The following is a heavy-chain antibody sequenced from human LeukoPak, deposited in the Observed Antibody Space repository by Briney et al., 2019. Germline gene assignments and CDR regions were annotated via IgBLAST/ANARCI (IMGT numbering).Heavy chain of an antibody. CDR3: VKGRGPAKGDYYNYYYYMDV. D-gene: IGHD2-21*02. CDR1: GFTFSNYA. CDR2: VIGSGGT. Sequence: PGGSLRLSCAASGFTFSNYAMTWVRQAPGKGLEWVSAVIGSGGTYYADSVKGRFIISRDNSKNTLYLQMSSLRADDTALYYCVKGRGPAKGDYYNYYYYMDVWGQATTVTVSS. J-gene: IGHJ6*03. V-gene: IGHV3-23*01.